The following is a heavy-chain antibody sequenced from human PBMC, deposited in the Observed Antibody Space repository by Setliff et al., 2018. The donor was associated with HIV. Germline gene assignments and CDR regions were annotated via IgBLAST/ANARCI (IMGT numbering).Heavy chain of an antibody. V-gene: IGHV3-7*01. J-gene: IGHJ1*01. Sequence: GSLRLSCAASGFTFSSYWMSWVRQAPGKGLEWVANINQDGSETYYVDSVKGRFTISRDNAKNSLDLQMISLRPEDTAVYYCVRDNGGTWYSSETGAEYFQHWGQGTLVTVSS. CDR3: VRDNGGTWYSSETGAEYFQH. CDR1: GFTFSSYW. CDR2: INQDGSET. D-gene: IGHD2-15*01.